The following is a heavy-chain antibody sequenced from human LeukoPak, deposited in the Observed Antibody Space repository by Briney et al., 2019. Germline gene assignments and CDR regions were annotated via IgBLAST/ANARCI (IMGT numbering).Heavy chain of an antibody. CDR2: ITPIFGTT. CDR3: AVYCGGDCYPD. V-gene: IGHV1-69*06. D-gene: IGHD2-21*02. Sequence: ASVKVSCKSSGGTFSDSAINWVRQAPGQGLEWMGGITPIFGTTKYAQKFQGRVTMTEDTSTDTANMELSSLRSEDTAVYYCAVYCGGDCYPDWGQGTLVTVSS. J-gene: IGHJ4*02. CDR1: GGTFSDSA.